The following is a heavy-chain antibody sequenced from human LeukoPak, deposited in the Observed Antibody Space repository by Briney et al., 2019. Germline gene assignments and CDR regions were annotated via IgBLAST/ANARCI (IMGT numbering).Heavy chain of an antibody. CDR2: FDPEDGET. V-gene: IGHV1-24*01. Sequence: ASVKVSCKVSGYTLTELSMHWVRQAPGKGLEWMGGFDPEDGETIYAQKFQGRVTMTEDTSTDTAYMELSSLRSEDTAVYYCATGRGAVAGTGGYFDDQGQGTLVTVSS. CDR1: GYTLTELS. J-gene: IGHJ4*02. CDR3: ATGRGAVAGTGGYFDD. D-gene: IGHD6-19*01.